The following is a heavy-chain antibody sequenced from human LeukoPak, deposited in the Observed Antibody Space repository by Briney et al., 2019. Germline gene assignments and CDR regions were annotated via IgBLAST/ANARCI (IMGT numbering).Heavy chain of an antibody. CDR2: IYYSGST. Sequence: PSETLSLTCTVSGGSISSYYWSWIRQPPGKGLEWVGYIYYSGSTYYNPSLKSRVTISVDTSKNQFSLKLSSVTAADTAVYYCARDFSYGFDYWGQGTLVTVSS. CDR1: GGSISSYY. D-gene: IGHD5-18*01. V-gene: IGHV4-59*12. J-gene: IGHJ4*02. CDR3: ARDFSYGFDY.